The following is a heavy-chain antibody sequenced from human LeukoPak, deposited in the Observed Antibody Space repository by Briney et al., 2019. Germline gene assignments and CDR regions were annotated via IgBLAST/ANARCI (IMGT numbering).Heavy chain of an antibody. J-gene: IGHJ5*02. CDR2: IDPYSGGT. V-gene: IGHV1-2*02. CDR3: AKDVVAVDSNWFDP. CDR1: GYTFSGYH. D-gene: IGHD6-19*01. Sequence: GASVKVSCKTSGYTFSGYHIHWMRQAPGQGLEWIGWIDPYSGGTHFAEKFQGRVTLTRDTSITTLYMELTSLKPDDTSIYFCAKDVVAVDSNWFDPWGQGTLVTVSS.